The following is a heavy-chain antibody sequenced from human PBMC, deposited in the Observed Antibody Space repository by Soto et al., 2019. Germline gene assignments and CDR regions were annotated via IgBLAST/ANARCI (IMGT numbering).Heavy chain of an antibody. Sequence: SETLSLTCAVSGGSLSDYYWPWIRQSPGKGLEWIGEVHPSGSTYYNPSLRSRVTISVDTSKNQFSLKLTSLTAADTAIYYCARGRDEYKLGNVWGQGTTVTVSS. J-gene: IGHJ6*02. CDR2: VHPSGST. CDR3: ARGRDEYKLGNV. V-gene: IGHV4-34*01. D-gene: IGHD1-1*01. CDR1: GGSLSDYY.